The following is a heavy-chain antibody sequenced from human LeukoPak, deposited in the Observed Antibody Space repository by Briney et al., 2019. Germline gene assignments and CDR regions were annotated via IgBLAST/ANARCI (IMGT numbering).Heavy chain of an antibody. V-gene: IGHV4-4*07. J-gene: IGHJ5*02. D-gene: IGHD6-13*01. CDR3: ARESERGGIAGNFDP. CDR2: IYTSGST. Sequence: PSETLSLTCTVSGGSISSYYWSWIRQPAGKGLEWIGRIYTSGSTNYNPSLKSRVTMSVDTSKNQFSLKLSSVTAADTAVYYCARESERGGIAGNFDPWGQGTLVTVSS. CDR1: GGSISSYY.